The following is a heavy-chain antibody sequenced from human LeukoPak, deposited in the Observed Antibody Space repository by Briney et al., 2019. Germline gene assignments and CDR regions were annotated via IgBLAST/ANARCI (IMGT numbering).Heavy chain of an antibody. CDR2: IYYSGST. D-gene: IGHD6-19*01. CDR1: GGSISSGGYY. Sequence: SQTLSLTCTVSGGSISSGGYYWSWIRQHPGKGLEWIGYIYYSGSTYYNPSLKSRVTISVDTSKNQFSLKLSSVTAADTAVYYCARAYSSGWYPENGFDPWGQGTLVTVSS. J-gene: IGHJ5*02. V-gene: IGHV4-31*03. CDR3: ARAYSSGWYPENGFDP.